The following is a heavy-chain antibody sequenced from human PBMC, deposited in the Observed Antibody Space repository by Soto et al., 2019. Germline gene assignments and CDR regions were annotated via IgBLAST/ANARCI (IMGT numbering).Heavy chain of an antibody. Sequence: GVSLRLSCAASGFTFSSYWMHWVRQAPGKGLVWVSRINSDGSSTSYADSVKGRFTISRDNAKNTLYLQMNSLRAEDTAVYYCARISGSDLFVYDSSGCYCDWGQGTLVTVCS. J-gene: IGHJ4*02. CDR1: GFTFSSYW. CDR3: ARISGSDLFVYDSSGCYCD. V-gene: IGHV3-74*01. CDR2: INSDGSST. D-gene: IGHD3-22*01.